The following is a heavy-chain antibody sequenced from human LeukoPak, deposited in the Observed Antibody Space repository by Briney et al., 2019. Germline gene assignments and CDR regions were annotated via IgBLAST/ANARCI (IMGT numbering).Heavy chain of an antibody. J-gene: IGHJ5*02. CDR1: GGSISSSSYY. CDR2: IYYSGST. Sequence: KTSETLSLTCTVSGGSISSSSYYWGWIRQPPGQGLEWIGSIYYSGSTYYNPSLKSRVTISVDTSKNQFSLMLSSVTAADTAVYYCARPPHSSSSAWGEGALVTVSS. D-gene: IGHD6-6*01. CDR3: ARPPHSSSSA. V-gene: IGHV4-39*01.